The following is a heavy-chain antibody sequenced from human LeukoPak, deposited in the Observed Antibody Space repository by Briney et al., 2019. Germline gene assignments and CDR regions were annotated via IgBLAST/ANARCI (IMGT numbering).Heavy chain of an antibody. CDR2: INHSGST. J-gene: IGHJ4*02. CDR1: GHSISSGYY. Sequence: SETLSLTCAVSGHSISSGYYWGWIRQPPGKGLEWIGEINHSGSTNYNPSLKSRVTISVDTSKNQFSLKLSSVTAADTAVYYCARGLGYCSGGSCYVDYWGQGTLVTVPS. CDR3: ARGLGYCSGGSCYVDY. V-gene: IGHV4-38-2*01. D-gene: IGHD2-15*01.